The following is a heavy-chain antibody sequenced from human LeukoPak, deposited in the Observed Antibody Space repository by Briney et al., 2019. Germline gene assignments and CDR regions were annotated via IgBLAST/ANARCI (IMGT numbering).Heavy chain of an antibody. CDR3: ATDYGDYEPIDY. Sequence: GRSLRLSCTASGVTLSNYAMHWVRRPPGRGLEWVAVISFDGANKYYGDSVEGRFSVSRDNSKNTLYLQMNSLRPDDTAMYYCATDYGDYEPIDYWGQGTLVTVSS. J-gene: IGHJ4*02. V-gene: IGHV3-30*04. D-gene: IGHD4-17*01. CDR1: GVTLSNYA. CDR2: ISFDGANK.